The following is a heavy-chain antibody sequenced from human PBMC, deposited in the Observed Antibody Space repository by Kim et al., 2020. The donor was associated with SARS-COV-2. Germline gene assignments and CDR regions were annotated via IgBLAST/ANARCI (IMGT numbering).Heavy chain of an antibody. Sequence: KSRVTISVDTSTNQFSLKLSSVTAADTAVYYCARHNGSSSWYYYHYGMDVWGQGTTVTVSS. D-gene: IGHD6-13*01. CDR3: ARHNGSSSWYYYHYGMDV. V-gene: IGHV4-59*08. J-gene: IGHJ6*02.